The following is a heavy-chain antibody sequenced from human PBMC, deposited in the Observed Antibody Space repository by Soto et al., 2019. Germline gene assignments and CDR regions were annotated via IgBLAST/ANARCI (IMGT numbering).Heavy chain of an antibody. CDR2: IYYSGST. D-gene: IGHD3-22*01. V-gene: IGHV4-39*01. CDR3: ARWGAYYYDSSGYYLYYYYGMDV. Sequence: SETLSLTCTVSGGSISSSRYYWGWIRQPPGKGLEWIGSIYYSGSTYYNPSLKSRVTISVDTSKNQFSLKLSSVTAADTAVYYCARWGAYYYDSSGYYLYYYYGMDVWGQGTTVTVSS. CDR1: GGSISSSRYY. J-gene: IGHJ6*02.